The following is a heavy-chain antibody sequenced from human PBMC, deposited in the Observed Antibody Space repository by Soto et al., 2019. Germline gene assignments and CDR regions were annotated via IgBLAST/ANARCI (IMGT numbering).Heavy chain of an antibody. J-gene: IGHJ6*02. CDR3: ARDGPYYYPSRMDV. CDR2: LHSGGDT. D-gene: IGHD3-10*01. CDR1: GIHVRSNY. Sequence: EVQLVESGGGLVQPGGSLRLSCVASGIHVRSNYMTWVRQAPGKGLEWVSVLHSGGDTYYANSVKGRFTISRHDSTNTLFLQMNSLTVEDTAVYYCARDGPYYYPSRMDVWGQGTTITVSS. V-gene: IGHV3-53*04.